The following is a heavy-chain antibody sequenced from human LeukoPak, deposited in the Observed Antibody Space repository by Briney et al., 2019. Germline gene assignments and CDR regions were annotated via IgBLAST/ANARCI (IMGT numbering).Heavy chain of an antibody. CDR2: IGNKPNSYTT. J-gene: IGHJ3*02. Sequence: GGSLRLPCAASGLTFSSYAMSWVRQAPGKGLEWVGRIGNKPNSYTTEYAASVKGRFTISRDDSKNSLYLQMNSLKTEDTAVYYCASPGIAVSNDAFDIWGQGTMVTVSS. V-gene: IGHV3-72*01. CDR3: ASPGIAVSNDAFDI. CDR1: GLTFSSYA. D-gene: IGHD6-19*01.